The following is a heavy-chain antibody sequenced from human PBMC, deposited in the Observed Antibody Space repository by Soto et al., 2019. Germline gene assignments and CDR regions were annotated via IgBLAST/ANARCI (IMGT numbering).Heavy chain of an antibody. CDR1: GFLFSDYA. CDR3: AKARHSTSWYGLESDL. J-gene: IGHJ4*02. CDR2: RSYGGDNK. D-gene: IGHD6-13*01. V-gene: IGHV3-30*09. Sequence: QVQLVESGGGVVQPGRSLRLSCAASGFLFSDYAMHWVRQAPGKGLEWVAVRSYGGDNKYYADSVRGRFAISRDNLKNTLDLQMNSLNPEDTAVYHCAKARHSTSWYGLESDLWGQGTLVTVSS.